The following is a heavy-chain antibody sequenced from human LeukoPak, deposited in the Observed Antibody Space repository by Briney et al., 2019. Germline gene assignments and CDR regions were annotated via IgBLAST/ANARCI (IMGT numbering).Heavy chain of an antibody. V-gene: IGHV3-7*03. CDR1: GFTFSSYW. J-gene: IGHJ4*02. CDR3: AKGGYYYDSSERYFDY. D-gene: IGHD3-22*01. Sequence: PGGSLRLSRAASGFTFSSYWMSWVRQAPGKGLEWVANIKQDGSEKYYVDSVKGRFTISRDNSKNTLYLQMNSLRAEDTAVYYCAKGGYYYDSSERYFDYWGQGTLVTVSS. CDR2: IKQDGSEK.